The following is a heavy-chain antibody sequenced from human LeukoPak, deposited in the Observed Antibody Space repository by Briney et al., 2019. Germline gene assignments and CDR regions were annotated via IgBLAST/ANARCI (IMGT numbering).Heavy chain of an antibody. CDR3: AGEGGTFAYYFDD. CDR2: IYTGGST. V-gene: IGHV3-66*02. Sequence: GESLRLSCAASGFTVSSKYMNWVRQAPGKGLEWVSVIYTGGSTYYADSVKGRFTISRDNSKNTVYLQMNSLKAEDTAMYYCAGEGGTFAYYFDDWGQGTLVTVSS. J-gene: IGHJ4*02. D-gene: IGHD2/OR15-2a*01. CDR1: GFTVSSKY.